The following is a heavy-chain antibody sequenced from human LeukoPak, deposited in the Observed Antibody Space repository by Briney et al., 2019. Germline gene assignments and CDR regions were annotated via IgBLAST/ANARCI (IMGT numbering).Heavy chain of an antibody. Sequence: PQTLSLTWTVFGGSINSGNYYWNWIRQQPGKGLEWIGYIYYSESTYSNPSLKSRVTIPIDTSKNQFSLKLSSVTVADTAVYFCARSAGVNYFDYWGQGTLVTVSS. CDR3: ARSAGVNYFDY. J-gene: IGHJ4*02. D-gene: IGHD7-27*01. CDR1: GGSINSGNYY. CDR2: IYYSEST. V-gene: IGHV4-31*02.